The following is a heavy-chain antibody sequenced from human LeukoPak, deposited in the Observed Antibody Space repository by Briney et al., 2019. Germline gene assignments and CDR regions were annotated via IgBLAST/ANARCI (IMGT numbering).Heavy chain of an antibody. D-gene: IGHD2-2*01. CDR3: ARIPEY. CDR2: ISKRGDDT. V-gene: IGHV3-64*01. CDR1: GFDFSTYA. J-gene: IGHJ1*01. Sequence: GGSLRLSCAASGFDFSTYAMHWARLTPGKGLEFVSAISKRGDDTSYGNDVKGRFTISRDNIKNTVDLEMGSLRVDDTGIYYCARIPEYWGQGTVVTVSS.